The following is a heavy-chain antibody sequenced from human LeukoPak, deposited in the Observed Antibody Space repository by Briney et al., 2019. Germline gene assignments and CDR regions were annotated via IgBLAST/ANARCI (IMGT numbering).Heavy chain of an antibody. V-gene: IGHV4-61*02. D-gene: IGHD3-10*01. Sequence: PSETLSLTCTVSGGSISSGSYYWSWIRQPAGKGLEWIGRIYTSGSTNYNPSLKSRVTISVDTSKNQFSLKLSSVTAADTAVYYCARAGRITMVRGVMDYWGQGTLVTVSS. J-gene: IGHJ4*02. CDR1: GGSISSGSYY. CDR2: IYTSGST. CDR3: ARAGRITMVRGVMDY.